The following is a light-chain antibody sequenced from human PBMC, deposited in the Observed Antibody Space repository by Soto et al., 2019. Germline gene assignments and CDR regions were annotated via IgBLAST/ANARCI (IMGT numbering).Light chain of an antibody. CDR3: QQVNSYPLT. J-gene: IGKJ4*01. CDR1: QGISSY. CDR2: AAS. Sequence: IPFTQSPSFLSASVVDRVTITCRASQGISSYLAWYQQKPGKAPKLLIYAASTLQSGVPSRFSGSGSGTEFTLTISSLQPEDFATYYCQQVNSYPLTFGGGTKVDIK. V-gene: IGKV1-9*01.